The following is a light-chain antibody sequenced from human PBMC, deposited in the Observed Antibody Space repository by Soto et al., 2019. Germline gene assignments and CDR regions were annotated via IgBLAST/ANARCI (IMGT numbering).Light chain of an antibody. J-gene: IGKJ3*01. V-gene: IGKV1-9*01. CDR2: AAS. Sequence: DIQLTQSPSFLSASVGDRVTSTCRASQGISSYLAWYQEKPGKAPKLLIYAASTLQSGVPSRFSGSGSGTDFPLTIRSLQTEDFATYDCHQLNTYPFTFGPGTKVDIK. CDR1: QGISSY. CDR3: HQLNTYPFT.